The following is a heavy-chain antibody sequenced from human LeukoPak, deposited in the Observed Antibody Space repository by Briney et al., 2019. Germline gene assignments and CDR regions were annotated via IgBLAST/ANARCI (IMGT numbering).Heavy chain of an antibody. J-gene: IGHJ4*02. CDR2: ISGYNGNT. Sequence: ASVRVSCKASGYTFSTYGISWVRQAPGQGLEWMGWISGYNGNTSYAQILQDRVTMTRDTSTSTAYMELRSLRSDDTAVYYCARGSDTAAGLYWGQGTLVTVSS. D-gene: IGHD6-13*01. V-gene: IGHV1-18*01. CDR1: GYTFSTYG. CDR3: ARGSDTAAGLY.